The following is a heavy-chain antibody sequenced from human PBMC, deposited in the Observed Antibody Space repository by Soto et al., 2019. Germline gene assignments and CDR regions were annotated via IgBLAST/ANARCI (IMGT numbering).Heavy chain of an antibody. CDR1: GFTFSSYA. D-gene: IGHD6-19*01. CDR3: GKDFKTPGRWVRAVAGFQH. CDR2: ISGSGGST. V-gene: IGHV3-23*01. Sequence: EVQLLESGGGLVQPGGSLRLSCAASGFTFSSYAMSWVRQAPGKGLEWVSAISGSGGSTYYADSVKGRFTISRDNSNNTLYLQMNSLRAEDTAVYYCGKDFKTPGRWVRAVAGFQHWGQGTLVTVSS. J-gene: IGHJ1*01.